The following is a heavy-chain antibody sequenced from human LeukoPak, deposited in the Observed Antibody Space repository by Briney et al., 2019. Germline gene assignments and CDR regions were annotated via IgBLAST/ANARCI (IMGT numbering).Heavy chain of an antibody. Sequence: ASVKVSCKASGYTFTNYGISWVRQAPGQGLEWMGWISAYNGNTNYAQNFQGRVTMTTDTSTSTAYMELRSLRSDDTAVYYCARAPYSSGRYDYWGQGTLVTVSS. J-gene: IGHJ4*02. CDR1: GYTFTNYG. CDR3: ARAPYSSGRYDY. CDR2: ISAYNGNT. D-gene: IGHD6-19*01. V-gene: IGHV1-18*01.